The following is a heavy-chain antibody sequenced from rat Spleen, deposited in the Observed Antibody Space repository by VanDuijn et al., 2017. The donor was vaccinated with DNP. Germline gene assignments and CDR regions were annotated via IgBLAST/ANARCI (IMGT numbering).Heavy chain of an antibody. CDR2: ISYDGSRT. CDR3: ARHSYNSGSRRGYAMDA. D-gene: IGHD4-3*01. CDR1: GFTFSDYA. Sequence: EVQLVESGGGLVQPGRSLKLSCAASGFTFSDYAMAWVRQAPKKGLEWVATISYDGSRTYYRDSVKGRFTISRDNAKSTLYLQMDSLRSEDTATYYCARHSYNSGSRRGYAMDAWGQGTSVTVSS. V-gene: IGHV5-17*01. J-gene: IGHJ4*01.